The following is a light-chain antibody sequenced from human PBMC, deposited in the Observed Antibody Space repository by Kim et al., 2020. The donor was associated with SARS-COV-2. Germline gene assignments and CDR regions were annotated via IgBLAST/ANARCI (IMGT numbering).Light chain of an antibody. CDR2: GVN. V-gene: IGLV2-23*02. CDR1: SSDVGNYNL. J-gene: IGLJ3*02. Sequence: QSALTQPAYASGSPGQSITISCTGSSSDVGNYNLVSWYQQHPGKAPKLMIYGVNKRPSGVSNRFSGSKSGNTTSLTISGLQVEDEADYYCCSYAGIWVFGGGTQLTVL. CDR3: CSYAGIWV.